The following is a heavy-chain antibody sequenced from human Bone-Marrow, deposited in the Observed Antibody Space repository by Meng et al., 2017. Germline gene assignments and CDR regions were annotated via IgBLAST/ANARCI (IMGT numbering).Heavy chain of an antibody. V-gene: IGHV2-5*01. CDR2: IYWNDDK. J-gene: IGHJ5*02. Sequence: SGPTLVKPTQTRTLTCTFSGFSLSTSGVGVGWIRQPPGKALEWLALIYWNDDKRYSPSLKSRLTITKDTSKNQVVLTMTNMDPVDTATYYCVHTDWSLNWFAPWGQGTLVTVSS. CDR1: GFSLSTSGVG. CDR3: VHTDWSLNWFAP. D-gene: IGHD3-3*01.